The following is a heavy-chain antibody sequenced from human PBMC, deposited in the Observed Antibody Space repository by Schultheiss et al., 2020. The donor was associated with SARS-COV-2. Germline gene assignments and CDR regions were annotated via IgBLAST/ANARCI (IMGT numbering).Heavy chain of an antibody. CDR3: TSGSSGWYRVG. CDR1: GFTFSNAW. D-gene: IGHD6-19*01. Sequence: GESLKISCAASGFTFSNAWMSWVRQAPGKGLEWVGFIRSKAYGGTTEYAASVKGRFTISRDDSKSIAYLQMNSLKTEDTAVYYCTSGSSGWYRVGWGQGTLVTVSS. V-gene: IGHV3-49*04. J-gene: IGHJ4*02. CDR2: IRSKAYGGTT.